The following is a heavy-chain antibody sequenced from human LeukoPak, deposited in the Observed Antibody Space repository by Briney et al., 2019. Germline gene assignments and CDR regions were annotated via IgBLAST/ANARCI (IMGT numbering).Heavy chain of an antibody. CDR3: ARDPVIVGAKLSYYYYYMDV. J-gene: IGHJ6*03. V-gene: IGHV1-69*13. CDR2: IIPIFGTA. D-gene: IGHD1-26*01. CDR1: RGTFSSYA. Sequence: ASVKVSRKASRGTFSSYAISWVRQAPGQGLEWMGGIIPIFGTANYAQKFQGRVTITADESKSTAYMELSSLRSEDTAVYYCARDPVIVGAKLSYYYYYMDVWGKGTTVTVSS.